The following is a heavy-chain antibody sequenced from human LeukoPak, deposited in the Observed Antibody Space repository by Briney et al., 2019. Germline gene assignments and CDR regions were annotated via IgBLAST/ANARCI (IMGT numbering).Heavy chain of an antibody. V-gene: IGHV4-38-2*02. CDR1: GYSISSGYY. Sequence: SETLSLTCTVSGYSISSGYYWGWIRQPPGKGLEWIGSIYHSGSTYYNPSPKSRVTISVDTSKNQFSLKLSSVTAADTAVYYCARGIAVAGTTPAADYWGQGTLVTVSS. D-gene: IGHD6-19*01. CDR3: ARGIAVAGTTPAADY. J-gene: IGHJ4*02. CDR2: IYHSGST.